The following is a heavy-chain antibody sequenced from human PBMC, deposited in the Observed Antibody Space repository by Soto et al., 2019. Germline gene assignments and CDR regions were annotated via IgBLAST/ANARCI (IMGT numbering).Heavy chain of an antibody. D-gene: IGHD5-12*01. CDR3: ARGYSDYVPPAAPFDH. Sequence: EVQLVESGGGLVQPGGSLRLSCAASGFTFSSYWMSWVRQAPGKGLEWVASIKHDGSEKNYVDSVKGRFTISRDNAKDSQSMQMNSLRAEDTAVYYCARGYSDYVPPAAPFDHWGQGTLVTVSS. CDR1: GFTFSSYW. V-gene: IGHV3-7*04. CDR2: IKHDGSEK. J-gene: IGHJ4*02.